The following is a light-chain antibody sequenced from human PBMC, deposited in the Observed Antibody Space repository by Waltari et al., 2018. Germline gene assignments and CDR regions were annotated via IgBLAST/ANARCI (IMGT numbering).Light chain of an antibody. CDR2: KGT. J-gene: IGLJ3*02. CDR1: SGSVPSTSY. Sequence: QTVVTQEPSLSVSPGETVTLTCALSSGSVPSTSYPTWYQQTPGQPPRPLVYKGTSRSSGVPDRFAGSILGNTAALTITGAQAEDESDYYCSMYMGSGIWMFGGGTKLTVL. CDR3: SMYMGSGIWM. V-gene: IGLV8-61*01.